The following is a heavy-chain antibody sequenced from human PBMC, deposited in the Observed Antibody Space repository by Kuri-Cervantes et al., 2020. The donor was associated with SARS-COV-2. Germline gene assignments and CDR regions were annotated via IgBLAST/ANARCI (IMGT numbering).Heavy chain of an antibody. CDR2: INHSGST. CDR1: GGSFSGYY. J-gene: IGHJ4*02. CDR3: ARARPDFWSGYYPAYFDY. V-gene: IGHV4-34*01. D-gene: IGHD3-3*01. Sequence: SQTLSLTCAVYGGSFSGYYWSWIRQPPGKGLGWIGEINHSGSTNYNPSLKSRVTISVDTSKNQFSLKLSSVTAADTAVYYCARARPDFWSGYYPAYFDYWGQGTLVTVSS.